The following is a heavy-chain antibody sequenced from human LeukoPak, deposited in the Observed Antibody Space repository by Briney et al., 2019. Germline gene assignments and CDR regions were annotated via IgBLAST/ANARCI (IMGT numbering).Heavy chain of an antibody. CDR3: ARVARYDFWSGYYKGFDP. D-gene: IGHD3-3*01. Sequence: SETLSLTCAVYGGSFSGYYWSWIRQPPGKGLEWIGEINHSGSTNYNPSLKSRDTISVDTSKNQFSLKLSSVTAADTAVYYCARVARYDFWSGYYKGFDPWGQGTLVTVSS. CDR1: GGSFSGYY. CDR2: INHSGST. V-gene: IGHV4-34*01. J-gene: IGHJ5*02.